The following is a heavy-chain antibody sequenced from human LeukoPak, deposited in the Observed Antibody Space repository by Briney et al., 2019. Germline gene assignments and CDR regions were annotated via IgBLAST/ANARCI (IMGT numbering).Heavy chain of an antibody. CDR3: ARDRRYYYDSGAYTGDY. CDR1: GYTFTSYG. D-gene: IGHD3-22*01. J-gene: IGHJ4*02. CDR2: ISAYNGNT. V-gene: IGHV1-18*01. Sequence: GASVTVSCKASGYTFTSYGISWVRQAPGQGLEWMGWISAYNGNTNYAQKLQGRVTMTTDTSTSTAYMELRSLRSDDTAVYYCARDRRYYYDSGAYTGDYWGQGTLVTVSS.